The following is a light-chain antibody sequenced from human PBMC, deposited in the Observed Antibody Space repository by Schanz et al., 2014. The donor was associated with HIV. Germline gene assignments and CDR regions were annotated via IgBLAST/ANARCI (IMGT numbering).Light chain of an antibody. V-gene: IGLV1-44*01. Sequence: QSVLTQPPSASGTPGQRVTISCSGSSSDIGSNTINWYQQLPGTAPKLLIYRNNQRPSGVPDRFSGSRSGTSASLAISGLQSADESDYYCAVWDDSLKGVVFGGGTKLTVL. CDR1: SSDIGSNT. CDR2: RNN. CDR3: AVWDDSLKGVV. J-gene: IGLJ2*01.